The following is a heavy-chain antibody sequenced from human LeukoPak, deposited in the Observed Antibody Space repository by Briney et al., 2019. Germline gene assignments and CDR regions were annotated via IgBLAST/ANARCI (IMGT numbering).Heavy chain of an antibody. CDR1: GFTFSSYT. D-gene: IGHD6-19*01. Sequence: GGSLRLSCAASGFTFSSYTMTWVRQAPGQGLEWVSSSSSSADYIFYADSVKGRFTISRDNANNSLYLQMNSLRADDTAMYYCATARIYNGGWTDYWGQGTLVTVSS. V-gene: IGHV3-21*01. CDR3: ATARIYNGGWTDY. CDR2: SSSSADYI. J-gene: IGHJ4*01.